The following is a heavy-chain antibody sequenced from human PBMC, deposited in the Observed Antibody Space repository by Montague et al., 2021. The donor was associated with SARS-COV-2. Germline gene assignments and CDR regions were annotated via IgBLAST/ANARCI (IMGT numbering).Heavy chain of an antibody. Sequence: SETLSLTCAVYGGSFSDNYWSWIRKPPGKGLEWIGEINHRGTANYNPSLKSRVSISVDTSKYQFSLYLGSVTAADTAVYYCARGRQHFNMIVVVMTGGEYYFDYWGQGTLVTVSS. CDR2: INHRGTA. V-gene: IGHV4-34*01. CDR3: ARGRQHFNMIVVVMTGGEYYFDY. CDR1: GGSFSDNY. J-gene: IGHJ4*02. D-gene: IGHD3-22*01.